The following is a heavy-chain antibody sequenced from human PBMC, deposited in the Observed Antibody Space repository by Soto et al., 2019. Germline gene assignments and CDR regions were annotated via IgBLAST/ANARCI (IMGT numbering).Heavy chain of an antibody. D-gene: IGHD3-9*01. J-gene: IGHJ4*02. Sequence: GGSLRLSCAGSGFTPTTTPLSWVRQAPGKGLEWVTTISGTASRTYYVDSVEGRFFISRDNSKNTVTLQMNNLTVDDTAVYYCATSFRYFDNWGQGTRVTVSS. CDR1: GFTPTTTP. CDR2: ISGTASRT. V-gene: IGHV3-23*01. CDR3: ATSFRYFDN.